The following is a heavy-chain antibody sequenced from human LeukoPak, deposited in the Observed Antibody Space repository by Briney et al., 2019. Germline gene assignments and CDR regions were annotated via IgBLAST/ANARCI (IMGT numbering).Heavy chain of an antibody. CDR1: GDSISSSNYY. D-gene: IGHD2-21*02. CDR3: ARGPPYIVVVTAIGFFDS. V-gene: IGHV4-39*01. J-gene: IGHJ4*02. CDR2: IYYSGRT. Sequence: PSETLSLTCTVSGDSISSSNYYWGWIRQSPGKGLEWIGSIYYSGRTYYNPSLKSRVTVSEDTSKYQFSLKLSSVTAADTAVYYCARGPPYIVVVTAIGFFDSWGQGTLVTVSS.